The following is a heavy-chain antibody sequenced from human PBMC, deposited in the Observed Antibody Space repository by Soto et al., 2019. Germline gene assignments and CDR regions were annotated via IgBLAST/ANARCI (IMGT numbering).Heavy chain of an antibody. Sequence: ASVKVSCKASGYTFTSYDINWVRQATGQGLEWMGRMNPNSGNTGYAQKFQGRVTMTRNTSISTAYMELSSLRSEDTAVYYCARLFVSSGYYLLDYWGQGTLVTVSS. D-gene: IGHD3-22*01. CDR3: ARLFVSSGYYLLDY. CDR2: MNPNSGNT. J-gene: IGHJ4*02. CDR1: GYTFTSYD. V-gene: IGHV1-8*01.